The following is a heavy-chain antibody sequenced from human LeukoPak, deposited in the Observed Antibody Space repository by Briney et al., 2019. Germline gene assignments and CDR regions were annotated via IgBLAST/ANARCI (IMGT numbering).Heavy chain of an antibody. J-gene: IGHJ6*02. CDR1: GYTLTELS. CDR2: FDPEDGET. Sequence: GASVKVSRKVSGYTLTELSMHWVRQAPGKGLEWMGAFDPEDGETIYAKKFQGRVTMTEDTSTDTAYMELSSLRSEDTAVYYCATKQILGGWFDGMDVWGQGTTVTVSS. V-gene: IGHV1-24*01. CDR3: ATKQILGGWFDGMDV. D-gene: IGHD6-19*01.